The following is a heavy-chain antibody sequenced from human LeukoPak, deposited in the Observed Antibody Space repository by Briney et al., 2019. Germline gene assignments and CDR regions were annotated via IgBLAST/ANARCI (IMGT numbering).Heavy chain of an antibody. V-gene: IGHV4-34*01. J-gene: IGHJ4*02. CDR2: INHSGST. CDR3: ARVGCSGGSCYTFFDY. CDR1: GGSFSGYY. D-gene: IGHD2-15*01. Sequence: SETLSLTCAVYGGSFSGYYRSWIRQPPGKGLEWIGEINHSGSTNYNPSLKSRVTISVDTSKNQFSLKLSSVTAADTAVYYCARVGCSGGSCYTFFDYWGQGTLVTVSS.